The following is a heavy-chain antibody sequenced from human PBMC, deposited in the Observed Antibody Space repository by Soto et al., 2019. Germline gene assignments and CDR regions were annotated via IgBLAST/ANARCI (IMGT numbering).Heavy chain of an antibody. CDR3: AKLGGIVVVPAATNQFDY. CDR2: ISGSGGST. D-gene: IGHD2-2*01. Sequence: GGSLRLSCAASGSTFSSYAMSWVRQAPGKGLEWVSAISGSGGSTYYADSVKGRFTISRDNSKNTLYLQMNSLRAEDTAVYYCAKLGGIVVVPAATNQFDYWGQGTLVTVSS. CDR1: GSTFSSYA. J-gene: IGHJ4*02. V-gene: IGHV3-23*01.